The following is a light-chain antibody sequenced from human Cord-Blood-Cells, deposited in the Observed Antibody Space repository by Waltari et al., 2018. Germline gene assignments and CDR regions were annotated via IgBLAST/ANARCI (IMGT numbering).Light chain of an antibody. CDR2: NVS. Sequence: QSALTQPAYVSGPPGQSITIPCTVTSSAGGGVNNFSWNQQHPVKAPKLMIYNVSNRPSGVSNRFPGSKSGNTASLTISGLQAEDEADYYCSSYTSSSAYVFGSGTKVTVL. CDR1: SSAGGGVNN. CDR3: SSYTSSSAYV. J-gene: IGLJ1*01. V-gene: IGLV2-14*03.